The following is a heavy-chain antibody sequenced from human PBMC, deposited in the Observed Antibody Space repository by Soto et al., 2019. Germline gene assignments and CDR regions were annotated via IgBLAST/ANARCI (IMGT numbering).Heavy chain of an antibody. CDR2: IVAMFGTK. CDR1: GGTFSSYV. Sequence: QVQLVQSGAEVEKLGSSVKVSCKASGGTFSSYVISWVRQAPGQGLEWMGGIVAMFGTKNYAQNFQGRITLTADKSTSTAYMELSSLRSDDTAVYYCATLGYCRGGSCSGVSDYWGQGTLVSVSS. J-gene: IGHJ4*02. V-gene: IGHV1-69*06. D-gene: IGHD2-15*01. CDR3: ATLGYCRGGSCSGVSDY.